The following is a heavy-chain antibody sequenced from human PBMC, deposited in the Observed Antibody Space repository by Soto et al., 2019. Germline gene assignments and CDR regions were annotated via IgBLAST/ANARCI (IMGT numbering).Heavy chain of an antibody. D-gene: IGHD2-2*01. CDR1: GYTFTSYA. V-gene: IGHV1-3*01. CDR2: INAGKGNT. J-gene: IGHJ6*03. CDR3: ARAIDCSSTSCYPGYYYMDV. Sequence: VSVKLYCNASGYTFTSYAMHWVRQAPRQRLEWMGWINAGKGNTKYSQKFQGRVTITRDTSASTAYMEVSSLRSEDTAVYYCARAIDCSSTSCYPGYYYMDVWGKGTTVTVSS.